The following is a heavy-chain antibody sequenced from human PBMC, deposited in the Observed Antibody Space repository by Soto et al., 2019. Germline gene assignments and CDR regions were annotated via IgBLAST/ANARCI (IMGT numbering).Heavy chain of an antibody. V-gene: IGHV3-30*18. CDR1: GFTFSTYG. CDR3: SKGGEGSRIYYYYGMDV. CDR2: ISYDGNNK. Sequence: PGGSLRLSCAASGFTFSTYGMHWVRQAPGKGLEWVAVISYDGNNKYYADSVTGRFTISRDNSKNTLYLQMNSLRTEDTAIYYCSKGGEGSRIYYYYGMDVWGRWTTVTVSS. D-gene: IGHD2-2*01. J-gene: IGHJ6*02.